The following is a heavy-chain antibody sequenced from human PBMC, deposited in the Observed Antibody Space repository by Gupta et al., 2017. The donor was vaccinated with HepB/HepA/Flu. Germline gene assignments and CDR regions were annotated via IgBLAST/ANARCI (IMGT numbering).Heavy chain of an antibody. J-gene: IGHJ6*03. CDR3: ATVPNVSYMDV. CDR1: GYTFINYP. CDR2: ISPYNGDT. V-gene: IGHV1-18*01. D-gene: IGHD2/OR15-2a*01. Sequence: QVQLIQSGAEVQKPGASLKVSCKSSGYTFINYPIAWVRQAPGQGLEWMGWISPYNGDTHYAQKFQGRATMTTDTSTNTAYMEMRNLTSDDTAVYYCATVPNVSYMDVWGEGTTVYVSS.